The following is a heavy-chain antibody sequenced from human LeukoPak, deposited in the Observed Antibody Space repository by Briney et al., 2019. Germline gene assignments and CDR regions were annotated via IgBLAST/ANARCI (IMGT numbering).Heavy chain of an antibody. Sequence: GESLKISCKGSGYSFTSNWIGWVRQMPGKGLEWMGIINPSDSDTRYSPSFLGQVTISADKSISTAYLQWSSLKASDTAMFYCATYAGTSSKYFQYWGQGTLVTVSS. CDR2: INPSDSDT. V-gene: IGHV5-51*01. J-gene: IGHJ1*01. CDR1: GYSFTSNW. CDR3: ATYAGTSSKYFQY. D-gene: IGHD3-10*01.